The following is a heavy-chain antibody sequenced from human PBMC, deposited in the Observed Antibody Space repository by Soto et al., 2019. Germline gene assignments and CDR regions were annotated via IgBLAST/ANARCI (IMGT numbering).Heavy chain of an antibody. CDR2: ISGSGGST. J-gene: IGHJ4*02. V-gene: IGHV3-23*01. CDR3: AKDRADYIWGSYDY. CDR1: GFTFNSYA. Sequence: LRLSCAASGFTFNSYAMSWVRQAPGKGLEWVSAISGSGGSTYYADSVKGRFTISRDNSKNTLYLQMNSLRAEDTAVYYCAKDRADYIWGSYDYWGQGTLVTVSS. D-gene: IGHD3-16*01.